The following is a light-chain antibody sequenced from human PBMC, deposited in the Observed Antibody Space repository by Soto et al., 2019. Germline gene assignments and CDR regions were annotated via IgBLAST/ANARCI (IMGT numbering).Light chain of an antibody. CDR1: SSDVGGYNH. V-gene: IGLV2-14*01. Sequence: QSALTQPASVSGSPGQSITISCTGTSSDVGGYNHVSWYQQYPGKAPKVIIYELSNRPSGISNRFSGSKSGNTASLTISGLHPEDEADYYCSSYTSSSTLLYVFGTGTKLTVL. CDR2: ELS. J-gene: IGLJ1*01. CDR3: SSYTSSSTLLYV.